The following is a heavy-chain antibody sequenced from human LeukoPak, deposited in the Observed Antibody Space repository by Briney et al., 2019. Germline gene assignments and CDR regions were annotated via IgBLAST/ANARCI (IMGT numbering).Heavy chain of an antibody. CDR1: GGSISTYY. J-gene: IGHJ4*02. CDR2: ISYTGST. Sequence: TSETLSLTCTVSGGSISTYYWSWIRQPPGRGLEWIGYISYTGSTNYNPSLKSRVTISVDTSKNQFSRKLSSVTVADTAMYYCARDGGGYNLWGQGTLVTVSS. CDR3: ARDGGGYNL. V-gene: IGHV4-59*01. D-gene: IGHD5-24*01.